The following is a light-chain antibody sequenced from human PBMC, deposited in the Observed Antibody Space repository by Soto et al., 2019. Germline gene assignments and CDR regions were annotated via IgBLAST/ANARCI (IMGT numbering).Light chain of an antibody. CDR3: QQFSSYTLT. Sequence: EFVLTQSPGTLSLSPGERATLSCRASQTVRNNYLAWYQQKPGQAPRLLIYDASSRATGIPDRFSGGGSGTDFTLTTSRLEPEDFAVYYCQQFSSYTLTFGGGTKVDIX. V-gene: IGKV3-20*01. CDR1: QTVRNNY. CDR2: DAS. J-gene: IGKJ4*01.